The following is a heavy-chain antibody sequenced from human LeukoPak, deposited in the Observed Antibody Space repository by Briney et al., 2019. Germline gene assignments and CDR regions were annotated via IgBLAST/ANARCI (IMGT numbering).Heavy chain of an antibody. CDR1: VYTFTSYG. CDR3: ARQTYYYDQFAY. V-gene: IGHV1-18*01. J-gene: IGHJ4*02. CDR2: ISAYNGNT. Sequence: GASVKVSCKASVYTFTSYGISWVRQAPGQGREWMGWISAYNGNTNYAQKLQGRVTMTTDTSTSTAYMELRSLRSDDTAVYYCARQTYYYDQFAYWGQGTLVTVSS. D-gene: IGHD3-22*01.